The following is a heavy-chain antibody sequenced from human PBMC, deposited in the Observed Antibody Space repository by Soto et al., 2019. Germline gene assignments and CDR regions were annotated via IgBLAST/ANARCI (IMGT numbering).Heavy chain of an antibody. CDR1: GYTFNTYG. CDR3: ARDWVRSGGYSGY. CDR2: ISGYNGYT. D-gene: IGHD1-26*01. J-gene: IGHJ4*02. V-gene: IGHV1-18*01. Sequence: ASVKVSCKASGYTFNTYGVSWVRQAPGQGLEWMGWISGYNGYTSYAQKFQGRVTLTAGTSTSTAYMELRSLRSNDTAVYYCARDWVRSGGYSGYWGQGTLVTVSS.